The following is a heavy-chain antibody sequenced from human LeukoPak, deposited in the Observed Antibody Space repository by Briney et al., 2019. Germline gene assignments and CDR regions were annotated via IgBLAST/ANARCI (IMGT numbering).Heavy chain of an antibody. CDR1: GYTFTSYG. J-gene: IGHJ6*02. V-gene: IGHV1-18*01. Sequence: ASVKVSCKASGYTFTSYGINWVRQAPGQGLEWMGWISAYNGNTNYAQKVQGRVTMTTDPSTSTAHMELRSLRSDDTAVYYCARDQASYDFWSGTRYHYGMDVWGQGTTVTVSS. CDR3: ARDQASYDFWSGTRYHYGMDV. D-gene: IGHD3-3*01. CDR2: ISAYNGNT.